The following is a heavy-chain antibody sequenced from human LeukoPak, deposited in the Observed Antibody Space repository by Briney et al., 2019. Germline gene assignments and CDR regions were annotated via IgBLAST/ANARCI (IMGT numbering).Heavy chain of an antibody. D-gene: IGHD4-17*01. CDR1: GGSISSSNW. V-gene: IGHV4-4*02. CDR3: ARASHDYGDYSHFDY. CDR2: IYHSGST. Sequence: SETLSLTCAVSGGSISSSNWWSWVRQPPGKGLEWIGEIYHSGSTNYNPSLKSRVTISVDKSKNQFSLKLSSVTAADTAVYYCARASHDYGDYSHFDYWGQGTLVTVSS. J-gene: IGHJ4*02.